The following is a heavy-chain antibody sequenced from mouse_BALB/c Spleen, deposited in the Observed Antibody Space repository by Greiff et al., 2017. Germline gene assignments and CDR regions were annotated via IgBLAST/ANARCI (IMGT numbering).Heavy chain of an antibody. CDR2: ISNGGGST. CDR3: ARDGLRNYFDY. Sequence: EVQGVESGGGLVQPGGSLKLSCAVSGFTFSSYTMSWVRQTPEKRLEWVAYISNGGGSTYYPDTVKGRFTISRDNAKNTLYLQMSSLKSEDTAMYYCARDGLRNYFDYWGQGTTLTVSS. J-gene: IGHJ2*01. D-gene: IGHD2-2*01. CDR1: GFTFSSYT. V-gene: IGHV5-12-2*01.